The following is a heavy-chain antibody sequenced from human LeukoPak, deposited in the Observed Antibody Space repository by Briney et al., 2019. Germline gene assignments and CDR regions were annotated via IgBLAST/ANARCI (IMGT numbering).Heavy chain of an antibody. V-gene: IGHV3-48*01. J-gene: IGHJ4*02. CDR1: GFTFSSHS. Sequence: GGSLRLSCAASGFTFSSHSMNWVRQAPGKGLEWVSYISSSSSTIYYADSVKGRFTISRDNAKNSLYLQMNSLRAEDTAVYYCARARNTVTTGYWGQGSLVTVSS. D-gene: IGHD4-11*01. CDR2: ISSSSSTI. CDR3: ARARNTVTTGY.